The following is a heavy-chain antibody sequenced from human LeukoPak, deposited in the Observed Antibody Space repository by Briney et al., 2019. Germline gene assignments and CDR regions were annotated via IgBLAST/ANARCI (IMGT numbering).Heavy chain of an antibody. J-gene: IGHJ4*02. CDR1: GYTFTSYD. CDR2: MNPNSGNT. V-gene: IGHV1-8*01. D-gene: IGHD6-19*01. Sequence: ASVKVSCKASGYTFTSYDINWVRQATGQGLEWMGWMNPNSGNTGYAQKFQGRVTMTRNTSISTAYMELGSLRSEDTAVYYCARGTRRLAVAGLKYYFDYWGQGTLVTVSS. CDR3: ARGTRRLAVAGLKYYFDY.